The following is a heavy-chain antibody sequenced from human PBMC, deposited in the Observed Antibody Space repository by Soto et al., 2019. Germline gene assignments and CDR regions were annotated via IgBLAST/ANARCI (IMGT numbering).Heavy chain of an antibody. CDR1: GYSFTSYW. J-gene: IGHJ6*02. CDR3: ARGYSSSWHENPTWKKVHYYYGMDV. CDR2: IYPGDSDT. Sequence: ESLKISCKGSGYSFTSYWIGWVRQMPGKGLEWMGIIYPGDSDTRYSPSFQGQVTISADKSISTAYLQWSSLKASDTAMYYCARGYSSSWHENPTWKKVHYYYGMDVWGQGTTVTVSS. V-gene: IGHV5-51*01. D-gene: IGHD6-13*01.